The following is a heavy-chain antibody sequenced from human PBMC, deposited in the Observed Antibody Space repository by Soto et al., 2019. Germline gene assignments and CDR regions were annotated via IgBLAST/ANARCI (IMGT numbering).Heavy chain of an antibody. CDR1: VYSISSGYY. CDR2: IYHSGST. D-gene: IGHD3-22*01. CDR3: ADADYYDSSGYWINFQH. V-gene: IGHV4-38-2*01. Sequence: SKTLSLTCAFSVYSISSGYYWGWIWQPPGKGLEWIGSIYHSGSTYYNPSLKSRVTISVDTSKNQFSLKLSSVTAADTAVYYCADADYYDSSGYWINFQHWGQGTLVTVSS. J-gene: IGHJ1*01.